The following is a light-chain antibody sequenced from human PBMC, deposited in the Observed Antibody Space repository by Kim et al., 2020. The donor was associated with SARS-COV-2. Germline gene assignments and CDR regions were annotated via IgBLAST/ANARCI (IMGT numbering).Light chain of an antibody. V-gene: IGLV2-8*01. Sequence: GQSVPLSYTETSSDFDGYNYVSWYQQHPGKAPKLMIYEVSKRPSGVPDRFSGSKSGNTASLTVSGLQAEDEADYYCSSYAGSNNLDVFGTGTKVTVL. CDR2: EVS. CDR3: SSYAGSNNLDV. J-gene: IGLJ1*01. CDR1: SSDFDGYNY.